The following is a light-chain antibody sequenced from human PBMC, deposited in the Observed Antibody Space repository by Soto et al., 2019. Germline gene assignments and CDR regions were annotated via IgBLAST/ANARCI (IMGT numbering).Light chain of an antibody. Sequence: EIMMTQSPANVSVFPGERATLSCRASQSIDSDLAWYQQKPGHVPRLLIYGASTRATGVPDRFSGSGSGTEFTLTIISLQSDDFAVYYCQQYSHWRTFGPGTKVEIK. CDR2: GAS. CDR1: QSIDSD. CDR3: QQYSHWRT. J-gene: IGKJ1*01. V-gene: IGKV3-15*01.